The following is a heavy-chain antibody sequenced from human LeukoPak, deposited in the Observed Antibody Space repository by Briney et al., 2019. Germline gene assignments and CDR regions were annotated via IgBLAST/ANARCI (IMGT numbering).Heavy chain of an antibody. Sequence: GGSLRLSCAASGFSCSGYWMHWVRQAPGKGLEWVSGISWNSGSIGYADSVKGRFTISRDNAKNSLYLQMNSLRAEDTALYYCAKDRAYSSSHFDYWGQGTLVTASS. D-gene: IGHD6-13*01. CDR2: ISWNSGSI. V-gene: IGHV3-9*01. J-gene: IGHJ4*02. CDR3: AKDRAYSSSHFDY. CDR1: GFSCSGYW.